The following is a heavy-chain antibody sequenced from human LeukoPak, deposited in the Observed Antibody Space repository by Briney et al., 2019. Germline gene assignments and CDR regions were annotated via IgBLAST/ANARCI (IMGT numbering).Heavy chain of an antibody. V-gene: IGHV3-9*01. Sequence: GGSLRLSCAASGFTFDDYAMHWVRQAPGKGLEWVSGISWNSGSIGYADSVKGRFTISGDNAKNSLYLQMNSLRAEDTALYYCVLPERSGSYFDYWGQGTLVTVSS. CDR3: VLPERSGSYFDY. D-gene: IGHD1-26*01. CDR2: ISWNSGSI. J-gene: IGHJ4*02. CDR1: GFTFDDYA.